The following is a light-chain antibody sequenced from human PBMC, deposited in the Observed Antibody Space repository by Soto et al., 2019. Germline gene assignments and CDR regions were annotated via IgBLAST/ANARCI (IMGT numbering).Light chain of an antibody. V-gene: IGKV3-20*01. CDR3: QQYGTSPIT. CDR2: GAS. Sequence: EIVLTQSPGTLSLSPGERATLSCWASQSVTSSFLAWYQQKPGQGPRLLIYGASSRATGIPDRFSGSGSGTDFTLTISRLEPEDFAVYFCQQYGTSPITFGQGTKLEIK. CDR1: QSVTSSF. J-gene: IGKJ2*01.